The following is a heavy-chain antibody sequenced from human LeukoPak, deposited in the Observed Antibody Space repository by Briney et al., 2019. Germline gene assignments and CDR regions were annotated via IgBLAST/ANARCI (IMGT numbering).Heavy chain of an antibody. J-gene: IGHJ4*02. D-gene: IGHD4-17*01. CDR1: GFTFSNYA. CDR2: ISYDGSNK. CDR3: ARAYGDSLVDC. Sequence: GGSLRLSCAASGFTFSNYAMHWVRQAPGKGLEWVAVISYDGSNKYYADSVKGRFTFSRDNSKSTLYLQMNSLRAEDTAVYYCARAYGDSLVDCWGQGTLVTVSS. V-gene: IGHV3-30-3*01.